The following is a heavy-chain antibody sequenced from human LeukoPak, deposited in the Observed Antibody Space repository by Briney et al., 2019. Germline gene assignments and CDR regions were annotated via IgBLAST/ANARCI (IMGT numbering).Heavy chain of an antibody. D-gene: IGHD3-16*01. J-gene: IGHJ6*04. CDR1: GFTFSSYW. CDR3: ERDGGFDTTYYYYYYGMDV. CDR2: IKQDGSEK. V-gene: IGHV3-7*03. Sequence: GGSLRLSCAASGFTFSSYWMSWVRQAPGKGLECVANIKQDGSEKYYVDSVEGRFTISRDNAKNSLYLRMNSLRAEDTAVYYCERDGGFDTTYYYYYYGMDVWGKGTTVTVSS.